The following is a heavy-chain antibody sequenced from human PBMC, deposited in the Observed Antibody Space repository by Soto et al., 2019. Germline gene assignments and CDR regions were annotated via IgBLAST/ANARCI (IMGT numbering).Heavy chain of an antibody. D-gene: IGHD1-7*01. Sequence: LSLTCAVSGGSFTSNNWWTWVRQPPGQGLEWIGEIYRTGSTNYNPSLKSRVTISLDKSENQFSLKVTSLTAADTAVYYCASRDPGTSVDYWGQGTLVTVPQ. V-gene: IGHV4-4*02. CDR2: IYRTGST. J-gene: IGHJ4*02. CDR3: ASRDPGTSVDY. CDR1: GGSFTSNNW.